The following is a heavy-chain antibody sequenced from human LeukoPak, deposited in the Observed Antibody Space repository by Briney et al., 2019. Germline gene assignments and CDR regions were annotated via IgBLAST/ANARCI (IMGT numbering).Heavy chain of an antibody. CDR1: GFTLSRYG. J-gene: IGHJ4*02. Sequence: GGSLRLSCAASGFTLSRYGMHWVRQAPGKGLEWVADIWSDGNNKYYADSVKGRFTISRDNSKNTLYLQMNSLRAEDTAVYFCAKRGVVIRVILVGFHKEAYYFDSWGQGALVTVSS. V-gene: IGHV3-33*06. D-gene: IGHD3-22*01. CDR3: AKRGVVIRVILVGFHKEAYYFDS. CDR2: IWSDGNNK.